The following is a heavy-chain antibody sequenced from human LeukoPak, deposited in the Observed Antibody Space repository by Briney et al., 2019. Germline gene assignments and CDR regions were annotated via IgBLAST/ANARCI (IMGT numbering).Heavy chain of an antibody. CDR2: IRYDGSNK. CDR1: GFTFSSYG. V-gene: IGHV3-30*02. CDR3: ARELRVYDVTLGAFDI. D-gene: IGHD5/OR15-5a*01. J-gene: IGHJ3*02. Sequence: GGSLRLSCVASGFTFSSYGIHWVRQAPGKGLEWVAFIRYDGSNKYYADSVKGRFTISRDNAKNSLYLQMNSLRAEDTAVYYCARELRVYDVTLGAFDIWGQGTMVTVSS.